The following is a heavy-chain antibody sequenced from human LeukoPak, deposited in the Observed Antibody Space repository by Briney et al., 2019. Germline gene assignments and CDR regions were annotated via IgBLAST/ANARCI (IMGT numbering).Heavy chain of an antibody. CDR2: IYTSGST. CDR3: ARDGVIPAAKIYYYYYYMDV. D-gene: IGHD2-2*01. V-gene: IGHV4-61*02. J-gene: IGHJ6*03. CDR1: GGSISSGSYY. Sequence: SQTLSLTCTVSGGSISSGSYYWRWIRQPAGKGLEWIGRIYTSGSTNYNPSLKSRVTISVDTSKNQFSLKLSSVTAADTAVYYCARDGVIPAAKIYYYYYYMDVWGKGTTVTVSS.